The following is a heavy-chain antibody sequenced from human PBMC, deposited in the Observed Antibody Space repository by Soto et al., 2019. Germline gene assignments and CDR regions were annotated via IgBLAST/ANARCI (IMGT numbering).Heavy chain of an antibody. CDR2: TIPILGTA. CDR1: GGTFSSFA. Sequence: SGKVSFKASGGTFSSFAINWVRQAPGQGPEWMGGTIPILGTANYAQKFRGRVTIIADETTNTASLELTSLRSEDTAVYYCARGNALDIWGQGTTVTVSS. J-gene: IGHJ6*02. V-gene: IGHV1-69*13. CDR3: ARGNALDI.